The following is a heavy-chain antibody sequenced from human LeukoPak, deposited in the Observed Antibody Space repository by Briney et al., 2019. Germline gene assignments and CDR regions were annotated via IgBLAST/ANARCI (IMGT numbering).Heavy chain of an antibody. CDR2: IYTSGST. J-gene: IGHJ4*02. Sequence: SETLSLTCTVSGGSISSYYWSWIRQPAGKGLEWIGRIYTSGSTNYNPSLKSRVTMSVDTSKNQSSLKLSSVTAADTAVYYCARSSLYYDFWSGYYVAQRGFDYWGQGTLVTVSS. CDR1: GGSISSYY. D-gene: IGHD3-3*01. CDR3: ARSSLYYDFWSGYYVAQRGFDY. V-gene: IGHV4-4*07.